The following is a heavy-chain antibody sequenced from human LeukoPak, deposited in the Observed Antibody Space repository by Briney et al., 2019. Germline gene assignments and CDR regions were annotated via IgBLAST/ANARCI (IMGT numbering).Heavy chain of an antibody. CDR1: GYTFTSYD. J-gene: IGHJ6*03. V-gene: IGHV1-8*01. Sequence: ASVKVSCKASGYTFTSYDINWVRQATGQGLEWMGWMNPHSGNTGYAQKFQGRVTMTRNTSITTAYMELRSLRSEDTAVYYCARAYSSTFYSYYYMDVWGKGTTVSVSS. CDR3: ARAYSSTFYSYYYMDV. D-gene: IGHD6-13*01. CDR2: MNPHSGNT.